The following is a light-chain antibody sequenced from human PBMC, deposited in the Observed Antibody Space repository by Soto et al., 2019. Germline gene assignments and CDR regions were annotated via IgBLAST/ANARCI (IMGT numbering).Light chain of an antibody. Sequence: QSVLAQPASVSGSRGQSITRSCVGRNTDVGQDKSVSWYQQGPGKAPKLLIFEVTNRPSGVSSRFSGSRSGNTASLTISGLQPDDEGDYFCVSYTDTDTLVFGTGTKVTVL. V-gene: IGLV2-14*01. CDR2: EVT. CDR3: VSYTDTDTLV. CDR1: NTDVGQDKS. J-gene: IGLJ1*01.